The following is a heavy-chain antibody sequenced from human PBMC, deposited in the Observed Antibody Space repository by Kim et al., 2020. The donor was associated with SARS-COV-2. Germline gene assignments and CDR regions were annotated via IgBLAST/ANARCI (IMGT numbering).Heavy chain of an antibody. CDR2: IYYSGST. J-gene: IGHJ5*02. V-gene: IGHV4-39*01. CDR3: ARQLWLGAGWFDP. D-gene: IGHD3-10*01. Sequence: SETLSLTCTVSGGSISSSSYYWGWIRQPPGKGLEWIGSIYYSGSTYYNPSLKSRVTISVDTSKNQFSLKLSSVTAADTAVYYCARQLWLGAGWFDPWGQGTLVTVSS. CDR1: GGSISSSSYY.